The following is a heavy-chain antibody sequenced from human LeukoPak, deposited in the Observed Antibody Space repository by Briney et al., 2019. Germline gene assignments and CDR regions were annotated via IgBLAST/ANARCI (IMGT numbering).Heavy chain of an antibody. CDR2: IYTSGST. D-gene: IGHD3-22*01. CDR1: GGSISSYY. J-gene: IGHJ5*02. CDR3: ARHGNYYDTSQSDP. V-gene: IGHV4-4*07. Sequence: SETLSLTCTVSGGSISSYYWSWIRQPAGKGLEWIGRIYTSGSTNYNPSLKSRVTISVDTSKNQFSLKLSSVTAADTAVYYCARHGNYYDTSQSDPWGQGTLVTVSS.